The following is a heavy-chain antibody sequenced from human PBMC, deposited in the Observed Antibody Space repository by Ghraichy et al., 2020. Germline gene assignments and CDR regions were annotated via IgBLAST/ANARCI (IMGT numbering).Heavy chain of an antibody. CDR1: GYTFTNYS. V-gene: IGHV1-3*04. CDR3: ARDRYGAFDF. D-gene: IGHD4-17*01. CDR2: INTAYGNT. Sequence: ASVKVSCKASGYTFTNYSIHWVRQAPGQRPEWMGWINTAYGNTQYSQRFQGRVTITRDTSASTAYMELSSLRSEDTAVYSCARDRYGAFDFWGQGSLVTVSS. J-gene: IGHJ4*02.